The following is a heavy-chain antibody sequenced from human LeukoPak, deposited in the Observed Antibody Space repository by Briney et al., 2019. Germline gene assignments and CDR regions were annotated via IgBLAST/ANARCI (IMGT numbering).Heavy chain of an antibody. CDR2: ISGSGGTT. CDR3: AKNYGDYWTYYYYYMDV. Sequence: GGSLRLSCAASGFTFGGYAMSWVRQAPGKGLEWVSAISGSGGTTYYADSVKGRFTISRDNSKTTLYLQMNSLRAEDTAIYYCAKNYGDYWTYYYYYMDVWGRGTTVTVSS. D-gene: IGHD4-17*01. CDR1: GFTFGGYA. J-gene: IGHJ6*03. V-gene: IGHV3-23*01.